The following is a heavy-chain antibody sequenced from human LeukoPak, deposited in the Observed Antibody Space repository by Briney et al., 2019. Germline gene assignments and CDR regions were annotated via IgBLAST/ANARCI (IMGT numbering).Heavy chain of an antibody. CDR1: GYTFTSYG. J-gene: IGHJ3*02. CDR3: ARGLSHIRTVTAGNTDPFGI. D-gene: IGHD4-17*01. V-gene: IGHV1-46*01. CDR2: INPSGGTT. Sequence: ASVKVSCKASGYTFTSYGISWVRQAPGQGLEWMGIINPSGGTTNYAHKFQGRVTMTRDMSTSTVYMELSSLRSEETAVYFCARGLSHIRTVTAGNTDPFGIWGQGTMVTVSS.